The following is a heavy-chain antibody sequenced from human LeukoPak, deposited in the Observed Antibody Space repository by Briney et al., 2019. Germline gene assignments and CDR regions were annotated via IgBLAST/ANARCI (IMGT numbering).Heavy chain of an antibody. V-gene: IGHV3-21*01. CDR2: ITGTSRST. CDR1: GIGFSSYT. Sequence: GESLRLSCESPGIGFSSYTMNWVRQGPGKGLEWVADITGTSRSTHYADSVKGRFTISRDSAKNVLYLQMNSLRVDDTAVYYCARDHYDFWSGYRSYNYYYYGMDVWGQGTTVTVSS. D-gene: IGHD3-3*01. CDR3: ARDHYDFWSGYRSYNYYYYGMDV. J-gene: IGHJ6*02.